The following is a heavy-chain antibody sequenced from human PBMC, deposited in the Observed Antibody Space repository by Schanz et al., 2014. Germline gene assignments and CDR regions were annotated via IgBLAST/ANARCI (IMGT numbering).Heavy chain of an antibody. V-gene: IGHV3-74*02. J-gene: IGHJ3*02. CDR2: IKSDGSST. CDR3: ARKMKLGVYGGKGHDSLDI. CDR1: GFTFSSYW. Sequence: EVQLVESGGGLVQPGKSLRLSCAASGFTFSSYWMHWVRQVPGKGLVWVSRIKSDGSSTNYADSVKGRFTISRDNAKNTLYLQMNTLRAEDTAVYYCARKMKLGVYGGKGHDSLDIWGQGTMVTVSS. D-gene: IGHD4-17*01.